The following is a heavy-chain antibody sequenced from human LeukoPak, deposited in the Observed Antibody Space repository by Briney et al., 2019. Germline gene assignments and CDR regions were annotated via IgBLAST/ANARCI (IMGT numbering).Heavy chain of an antibody. J-gene: IGHJ5*02. CDR2: MNPNSGNT. CDR3: ARGAEYYDSSGTRTWFDP. D-gene: IGHD3-22*01. CDR1: GYTFTSYD. V-gene: IGHV1-8*02. Sequence: ASVKVSCKPSGYTFTSYDINGVRQATGQGLECMRWMNPNSGNTAYAQKFPGRVTLTRNTSISTAYMELSSLRSDDTAVYYCARGAEYYDSSGTRTWFDPWGQGTLVTVSS.